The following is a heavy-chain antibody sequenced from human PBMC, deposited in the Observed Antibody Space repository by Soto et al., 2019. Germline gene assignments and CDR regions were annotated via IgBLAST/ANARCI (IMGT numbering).Heavy chain of an antibody. J-gene: IGHJ4*02. Sequence: SGPTLVNPTETLTLTCTVSGFSLSNARMGVSWIRQPPGKALEWLAHIFSNDEKSYSTSLKSRLTISKDTSKNQVALTVTNMDPVDTATYYCARFLWSDTSLYYFDYWGQGTLVTVSS. CDR3: ARFLWSDTSLYYFDY. V-gene: IGHV2-26*01. CDR2: IFSNDEK. CDR1: GFSLSNARMG. D-gene: IGHD3-3*01.